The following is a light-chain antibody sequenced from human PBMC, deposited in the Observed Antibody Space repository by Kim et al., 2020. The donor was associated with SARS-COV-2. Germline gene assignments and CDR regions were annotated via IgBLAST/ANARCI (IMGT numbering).Light chain of an antibody. Sequence: DIQMTQSPSTLSASVGDRVIITCRASQSISGWLAWSQQKPGKVPKLLIYKASTLKSGVPSRFSGSGSGTEFTLTISSLQPDDFATYYCQLYLGYSWTFGQGTKVDLK. J-gene: IGKJ1*01. V-gene: IGKV1-5*03. CDR3: QLYLGYSWT. CDR2: KAS. CDR1: QSISGW.